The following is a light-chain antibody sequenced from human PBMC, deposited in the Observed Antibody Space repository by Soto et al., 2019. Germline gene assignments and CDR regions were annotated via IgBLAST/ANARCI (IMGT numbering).Light chain of an antibody. CDR2: AAS. Sequence: DIQMTQSPSSPSASVGDRVTITCRASQGISRYLAWYQQKPGKVPKLLIYAASTLQSGVPSRFSGSGSGTDFTLTISSLQPEDVATYYCQKYYSAPQTFGQGTKVDIK. J-gene: IGKJ1*01. CDR1: QGISRY. V-gene: IGKV1-27*01. CDR3: QKYYSAPQT.